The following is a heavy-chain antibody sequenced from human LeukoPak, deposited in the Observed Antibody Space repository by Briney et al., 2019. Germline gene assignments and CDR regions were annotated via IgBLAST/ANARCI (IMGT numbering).Heavy chain of an antibody. CDR3: ARGTRIDGDYDY. CDR2: ISYDGSNK. D-gene: IGHD4-17*01. Sequence: PGRSLRLSCAASGFTFSSYGMHWVRQAPGKGLEWVAVISYDGSNKYYADSVKGRFTISRDNAKNSLYLQMNSLRAEDTAVYYCARGTRIDGDYDYWGQGTLVTVSS. J-gene: IGHJ4*02. CDR1: GFTFSSYG. V-gene: IGHV3-30*03.